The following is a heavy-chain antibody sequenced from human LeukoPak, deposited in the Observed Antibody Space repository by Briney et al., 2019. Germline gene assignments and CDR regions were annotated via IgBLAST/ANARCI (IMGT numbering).Heavy chain of an antibody. CDR2: ISGSGGST. D-gene: IGHD1-26*01. CDR3: AKDTGSGSYPPG. Sequence: GGSLRLSCAASGFTFSSYAMSWVRQAPGKGLEWVSAISGSGGSTYYADSVKGRFTISSDNSKNTLYLQMNSLRAEDTAVYYCAKDTGSGSYPPGWGQGTLVTVSS. J-gene: IGHJ4*02. V-gene: IGHV3-23*01. CDR1: GFTFSSYA.